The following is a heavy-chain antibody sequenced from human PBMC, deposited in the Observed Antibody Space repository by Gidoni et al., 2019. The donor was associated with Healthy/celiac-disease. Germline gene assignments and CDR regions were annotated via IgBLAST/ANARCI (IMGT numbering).Heavy chain of an antibody. CDR1: GFTFSSYS. V-gene: IGHV3-21*01. J-gene: IGHJ6*02. CDR2: ISSSSSYI. CDR3: ARRIAAAGIYGMDV. D-gene: IGHD6-13*01. Sequence: EVQLVESGGGLVKPGGSLRLSCAASGFTFSSYSRNWVRQAPGKGLEWVSSISSSSSYIYYADSVKGRFTISRDNAKNSLYLQMNSLRAEDTAVYYCARRIAAAGIYGMDVWGQGTTVTVSS.